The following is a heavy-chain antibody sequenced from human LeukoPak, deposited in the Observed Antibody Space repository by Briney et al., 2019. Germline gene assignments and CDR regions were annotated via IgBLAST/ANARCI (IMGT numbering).Heavy chain of an antibody. J-gene: IGHJ3*02. V-gene: IGHV6-1*01. Sequence: SQTLSLTFAISGDSVSSNSAAWNWLRHSPSRGLEWLGRAYYRSKWYNDYAVSVKSRITITPDTSKNQFSLQLNSVTPEDTVVYYCARFYANYIDAFDIWGQGTMVTVSS. CDR3: ARFYANYIDAFDI. CDR1: GDSVSSNSAA. CDR2: AYYRSKWYN. D-gene: IGHD2/OR15-2a*01.